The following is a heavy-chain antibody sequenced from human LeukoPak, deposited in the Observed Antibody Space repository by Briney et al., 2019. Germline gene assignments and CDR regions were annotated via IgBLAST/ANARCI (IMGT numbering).Heavy chain of an antibody. V-gene: IGHV4-39*01. J-gene: IGHJ4*02. CDR1: GGSISSSSYY. D-gene: IGHD6-19*01. CDR2: IYYSGST. CDR3: ARLSFGWYPFDY. Sequence: SETLSLTCTVSGGSISSSSYYWGWIRQPPGKGLEWIGSIYYSGSTYYNPSLKSRVTISVGTSKNQFSLKLSSVTAADMAVYYCARLSFGWYPFDYWGQGTLVTVSS.